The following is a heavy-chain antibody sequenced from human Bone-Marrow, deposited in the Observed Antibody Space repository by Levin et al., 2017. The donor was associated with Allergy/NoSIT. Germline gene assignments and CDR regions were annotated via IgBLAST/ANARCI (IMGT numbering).Heavy chain of an antibody. Sequence: GGSPRLSCAASGFTFSTYGMHWVRQAPGKGLEWVAVISYDGRNEYYADSVKGRFTISRDNSKNTLYLQMNSLRAEDTAVYYCARYGSGSHFLHEYYFDYWGQGTLVTVSS. J-gene: IGHJ4*02. CDR2: ISYDGRNE. D-gene: IGHD3-10*01. V-gene: IGHV3-30*03. CDR3: ARYGSGSHFLHEYYFDY. CDR1: GFTFSTYG.